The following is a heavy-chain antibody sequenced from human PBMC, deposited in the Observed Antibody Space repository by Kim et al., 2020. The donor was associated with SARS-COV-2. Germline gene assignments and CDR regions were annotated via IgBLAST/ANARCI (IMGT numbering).Heavy chain of an antibody. CDR3: ARGDCGGDCFLFDY. J-gene: IGHJ4*02. Sequence: QKFQGRVTMTRDTSTSTVYMELSSLRSEDTAVYYCARGDCGGDCFLFDYWGQGTLVTVSS. D-gene: IGHD2-21*02. V-gene: IGHV1-46*01.